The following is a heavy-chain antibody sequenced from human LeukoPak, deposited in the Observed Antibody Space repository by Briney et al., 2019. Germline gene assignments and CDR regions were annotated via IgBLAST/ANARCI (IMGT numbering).Heavy chain of an antibody. V-gene: IGHV3-66*01. Sequence: GGSLRLSCAASGFTVSSNYMSWVRQAPGKGLEWVSAISGSGGSTYYADSVKGRFTISRDNSKNTLHLQMNSLRAEDTAVYYCAKAYYYDSSGYYAPHFDYWGQGTLVTVSS. CDR1: GFTVSSNY. J-gene: IGHJ4*02. D-gene: IGHD3-22*01. CDR2: ISGSGGST. CDR3: AKAYYYDSSGYYAPHFDY.